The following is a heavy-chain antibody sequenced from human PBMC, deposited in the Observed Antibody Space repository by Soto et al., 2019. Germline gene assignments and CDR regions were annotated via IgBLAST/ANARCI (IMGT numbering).Heavy chain of an antibody. Sequence: EVQLVESGGALVQAGGSLRLSCAASSFTFSDYGMNWVRQAPGKGLEWLSYISRTSTTLYYADSVKGRCTISRDNAKNSLYLQMNSLRDEDTGVYYCARDRRKRNFFDSWGQGTLVTVSS. CDR3: ARDRRKRNFFDS. CDR2: ISRTSTTL. CDR1: SFTFSDYG. D-gene: IGHD6-6*01. V-gene: IGHV3-48*02. J-gene: IGHJ4*02.